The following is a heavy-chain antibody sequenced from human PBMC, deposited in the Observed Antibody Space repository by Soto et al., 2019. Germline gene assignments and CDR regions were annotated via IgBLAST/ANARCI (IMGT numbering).Heavy chain of an antibody. CDR3: ARDAKSDGSGWYVPPDY. Sequence: SQTLSLTCAISGDSVSSNSAAWNWIRQSPSRGLEWLGRTYYRSKWYNDYAVSVKSRITINPDTSKNQFSLQLNSVTPEDTAVYYCARDAKSDGSGWYVPPDYWGQGTLVTVSS. J-gene: IGHJ4*02. D-gene: IGHD6-19*01. CDR1: GDSVSSNSAA. CDR2: TYYRSKWYN. V-gene: IGHV6-1*01.